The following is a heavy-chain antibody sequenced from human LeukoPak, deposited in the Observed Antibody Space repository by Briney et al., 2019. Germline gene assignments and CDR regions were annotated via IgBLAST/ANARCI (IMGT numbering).Heavy chain of an antibody. J-gene: IGHJ4*02. D-gene: IGHD3/OR15-3a*01. CDR3: ERNRERLYFLDR. CDR1: GGSISSCF. V-gene: IGHV4-59*01. CDR2: IYYSGST. Sequence: SETLSLTCTVSGGSISSCFWSWMRQPPGKGLEWIAYIYYSGSTNYNPSLKSRLTISFDESKNQFSLKLISVTAADTAVYYCERNRERLYFLDRWGQGTLVTVSS.